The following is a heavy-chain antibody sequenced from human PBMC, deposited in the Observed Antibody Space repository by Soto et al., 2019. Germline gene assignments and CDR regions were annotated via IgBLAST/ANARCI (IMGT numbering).Heavy chain of an antibody. CDR3: AKGISGMYYTLFDY. CDR1: GFGFSNYA. CDR2: ISGSGSGDGT. Sequence: EVQLLESGGGLVQPGGSLRLSCAASGFGFSNYAMNWVRQAPGKGLEWVSAISGSGSGDGTYYANSVKGRFTISRDSSKNTLFLQMRSLRAADTSVYYCAKGISGMYYTLFDYWGQGVLVTVSS. J-gene: IGHJ4*02. V-gene: IGHV3-23*01. D-gene: IGHD1-26*01.